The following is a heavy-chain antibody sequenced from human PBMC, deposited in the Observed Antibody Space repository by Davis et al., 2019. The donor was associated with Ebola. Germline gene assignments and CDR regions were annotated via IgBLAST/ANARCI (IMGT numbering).Heavy chain of an antibody. V-gene: IGHV4-39*01. CDR1: GGSISSSSYY. Sequence: MPSETLSLTCTVSGGSISSSSYYWGWIRQPPGKGLEWIGSIYYSGSTYYNPSLKSRVTISVDTSKNQFSLKLSSVTAADTAVYYCARSVLVVPAAILYDNCFDPWGQGTVVTVSS. CDR3: ARSVLVVPAAILYDNCFDP. D-gene: IGHD2-2*02. J-gene: IGHJ5*02. CDR2: IYYSGST.